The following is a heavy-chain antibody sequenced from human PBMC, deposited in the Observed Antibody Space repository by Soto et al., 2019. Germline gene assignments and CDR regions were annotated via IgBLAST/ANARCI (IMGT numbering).Heavy chain of an antibody. J-gene: IGHJ4*02. CDR2: INPSVGNT. Sequence: QVHLVQSGAEVKKPGASVRISCKASGYILTTYYMYWVRQAPGQVFEWMGTINPSVGNTDYARRFQGRITITRDTSTATIYMELSDLRSDDTAVYFCARGGRVGSTGDSFDYWGQGTLVTVSS. CDR3: ARGGRVGSTGDSFDY. V-gene: IGHV1-46*01. CDR1: GYILTTYY. D-gene: IGHD1-26*01.